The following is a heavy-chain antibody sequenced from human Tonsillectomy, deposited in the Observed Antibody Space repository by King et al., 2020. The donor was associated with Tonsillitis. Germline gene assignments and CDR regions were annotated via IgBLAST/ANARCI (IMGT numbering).Heavy chain of an antibody. CDR1: GGSISSYY. J-gene: IGHJ4*02. CDR3: ARGYGDHVWGSYRTIDY. D-gene: IGHD3-16*02. Sequence: QLQESGPGLVKPSETLSLTCTVSGGSISSYYWSWIRQPPGKGLEWIGYIYYSGSTNYNPSLKSRVTISVDTSKNQFSLKLSSVTAADTAVYYCARGYGDHVWGSYRTIDYWGQGTLVTVSS. CDR2: IYYSGST. V-gene: IGHV4-59*01.